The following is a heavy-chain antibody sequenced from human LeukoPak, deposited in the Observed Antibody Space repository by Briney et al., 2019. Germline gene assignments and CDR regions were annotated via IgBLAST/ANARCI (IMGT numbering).Heavy chain of an antibody. J-gene: IGHJ4*02. CDR3: TTEGLMGYYGSRGYLGDG. CDR1: GFTLSSYS. D-gene: IGHD3-22*01. CDR2: IKRKSDHVTT. V-gene: IGHV3-15*01. Sequence: GGSLRLSCAASGFTLSSYSTSWVRQAPGRGLGWVGCIKRKSDHVTTDYAAPVKGRFTTPRDESEKTLYLQMNSLTSEDTALYYCTTEGLMGYYGSRGYLGDGWGQGTLVTASS.